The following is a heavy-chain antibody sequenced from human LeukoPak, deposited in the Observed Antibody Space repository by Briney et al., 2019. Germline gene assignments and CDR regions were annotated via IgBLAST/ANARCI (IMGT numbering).Heavy chain of an antibody. CDR2: IIPIFGTA. CDR3: ARGPTMIVEESPIGYFDY. D-gene: IGHD3-22*01. J-gene: IGHJ4*02. CDR1: GYAFINYA. V-gene: IGHV1-69*13. Sequence: SVKVSCKASGYAFINYAINWVRQAPGQGLEWMGGIIPIFGTANYAQKFQGRVTITADESTSTAYMELSSLRSEDTAVYYCARGPTMIVEESPIGYFDYWGQGTLVTVSS.